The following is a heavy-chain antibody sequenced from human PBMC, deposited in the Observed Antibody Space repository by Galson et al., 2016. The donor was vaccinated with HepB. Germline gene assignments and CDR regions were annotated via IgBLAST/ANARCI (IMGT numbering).Heavy chain of an antibody. D-gene: IGHD3-3*01. V-gene: IGHV4-34*01. CDR1: GGSFSGYY. Sequence: SETLSLTCAVYGGSFSGYYWSWIRQPPGKGLEWIGEINHSGGTNYNPSLKSRVTISIDTSEKQFSLKLSSVTAADTAVYYCARLRFLEWLYKSDHWFDPWGQGTLVTVSS. J-gene: IGHJ5*02. CDR3: ARLRFLEWLYKSDHWFDP. CDR2: INHSGGT.